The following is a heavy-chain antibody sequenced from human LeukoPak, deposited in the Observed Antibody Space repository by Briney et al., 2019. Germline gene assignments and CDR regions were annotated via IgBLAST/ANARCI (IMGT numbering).Heavy chain of an antibody. CDR3: AREYGDYLDY. D-gene: IGHD4-17*01. CDR2: IYYSGST. Sequence: SETLSLTCTVSGGSISSSSYYWGWIRQPPGKGLEWFGSIYYSGSTYYNPSLKSRVTISVDTSKNQFSLKLSSVTAADTAVYYCAREYGDYLDYWGQGTLVTVSS. CDR1: GGSISSSSYY. J-gene: IGHJ4*02. V-gene: IGHV4-39*07.